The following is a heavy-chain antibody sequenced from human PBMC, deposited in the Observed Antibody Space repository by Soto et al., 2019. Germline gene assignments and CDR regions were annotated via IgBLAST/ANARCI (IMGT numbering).Heavy chain of an antibody. CDR3: AKDPAAIPRGAFDI. CDR2: ISGSGGST. Sequence: EVQLLESGGGLVKPGGSLRLSCAASGFTFSSYVMSWVRQAPGKGLEWVSAISGSGGSTDYAESVKGRFTISRDNSKNTVYLQMNSLRAEDTAVYYCAKDPAAIPRGAFDIWGQGTVVTVSS. J-gene: IGHJ3*02. D-gene: IGHD2-2*01. V-gene: IGHV3-23*01. CDR1: GFTFSSYV.